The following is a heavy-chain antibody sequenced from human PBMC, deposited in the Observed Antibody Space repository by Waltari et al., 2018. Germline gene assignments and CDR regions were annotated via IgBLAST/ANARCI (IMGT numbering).Heavy chain of an antibody. J-gene: IGHJ4*02. CDR2: INTQNGST. CDR3: ARTCISAACYMIY. V-gene: IGHV1-18*01. CDR1: GYTFTSRG. Sequence: QVQLVQSGGEMKEPGASVKLSCKASGYTFTSRGINWVRQAHGQGLEWMGWINTQNGSTNYAQNLQGRVTMTADTSTTTAYMELRSLKSDDTAIYYCARTCISAACYMIYWGQGTLVTVSA. D-gene: IGHD2-2*02.